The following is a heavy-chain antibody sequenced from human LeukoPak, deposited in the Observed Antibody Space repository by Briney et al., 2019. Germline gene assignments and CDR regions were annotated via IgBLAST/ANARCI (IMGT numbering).Heavy chain of an antibody. Sequence: PSETLSLTCTVSGASLSSYYWSWLRQPPGKGLEWIGYISYSGSTNYNPSLKSRVTISGDTPKNEVSLTLSSVTAADTAVYYCARHPELYFFDYWGQGTLVTVSS. CDR3: ARHPELYFFDY. CDR1: GASLSSYY. V-gene: IGHV4-59*08. D-gene: IGHD3-10*01. CDR2: ISYSGST. J-gene: IGHJ4*02.